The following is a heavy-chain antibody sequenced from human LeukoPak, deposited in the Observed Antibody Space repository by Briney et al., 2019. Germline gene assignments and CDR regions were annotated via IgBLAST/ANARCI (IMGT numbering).Heavy chain of an antibody. J-gene: IGHJ4*02. D-gene: IGHD5-12*01. V-gene: IGHV1-69*04. CDR1: GGTFSSDA. Sequence: ASVKVSCKASGGTFSSDATSWVRQAPGQGLEWMGRIIPLLGIANYAQKFQGRVTITADKSTSTAYMELSSLRSEDTAVYYCATLSPFSGHEVDYWGQGTLVTVSS. CDR3: ATLSPFSGHEVDY. CDR2: IIPLLGIA.